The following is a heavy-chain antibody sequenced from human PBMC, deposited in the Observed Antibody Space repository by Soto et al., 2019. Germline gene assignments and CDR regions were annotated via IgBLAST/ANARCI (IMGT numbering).Heavy chain of an antibody. CDR3: ARGLSEYSSSWLY. J-gene: IGHJ4*02. CDR2: INHSGST. CDR1: GGSFSGYY. V-gene: IGHV4-34*01. D-gene: IGHD6-13*01. Sequence: PSQTLSLTCAVYGGSFSGYYWSWIRQPPGKGLEWIGEINHSGSTNYNPSLKSRVTISVDTSKNQFSLKLSSVTAADTAVYYCARGLSEYSSSWLYWGQGTLVTVSS.